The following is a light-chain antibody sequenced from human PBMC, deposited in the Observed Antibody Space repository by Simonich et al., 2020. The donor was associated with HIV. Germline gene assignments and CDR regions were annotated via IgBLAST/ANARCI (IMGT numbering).Light chain of an antibody. V-gene: IGLV3-25*03. Sequence: SYELTQPPSVSVSPGQTARISCSGDALPNQFAYWSQQKPGQFPVLVMVKDTSRPSGIPERFSGSSSGTTVTLTISGAQAEDEADYYCQSADSSGTHRVFGGGTKLTVL. CDR1: ALPNQF. CDR2: KDT. CDR3: QSADSSGTHRV. J-gene: IGLJ2*01.